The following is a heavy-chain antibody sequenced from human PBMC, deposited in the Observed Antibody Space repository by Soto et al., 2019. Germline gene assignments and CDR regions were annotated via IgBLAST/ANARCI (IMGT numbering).Heavy chain of an antibody. D-gene: IGHD3-10*01. Sequence: QVQLQQWGAGLLKPSETLSLTCAVYGGSFSGYQWTWIRQTPGKSLEWIGEINDSGNINYNPALKSRVTILVDTAKKQISLKLSSVTAADPAVYYCARGLILWFGELSRRGGYYYYMDVWGKGTTVTVSS. CDR1: GGSFSGYQ. J-gene: IGHJ6*03. V-gene: IGHV4-34*01. CDR3: ARGLILWFGELSRRGGYYYYMDV. CDR2: INDSGNI.